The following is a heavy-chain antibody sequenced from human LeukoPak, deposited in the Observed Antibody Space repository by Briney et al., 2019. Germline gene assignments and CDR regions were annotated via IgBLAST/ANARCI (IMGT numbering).Heavy chain of an antibody. J-gene: IGHJ4*02. Sequence: SQTLSLTCALSGDSFSSNSAAWNWIRQSPSRGLEWLGRTYYRSNWYNDYAVSVRSRITINPDTSKNQISLQLNSVTPEDTAVYYCASGAGTIDYWGQGTLVTVSS. CDR2: TYYRSNWYN. CDR3: ASGAGTIDY. CDR1: GDSFSSNSAA. V-gene: IGHV6-1*01. D-gene: IGHD1-26*01.